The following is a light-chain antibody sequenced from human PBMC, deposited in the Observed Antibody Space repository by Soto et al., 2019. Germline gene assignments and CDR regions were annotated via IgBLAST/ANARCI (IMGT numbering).Light chain of an antibody. J-gene: IGLJ1*01. CDR1: SSNIGAGYD. CDR3: AAWDDTLGGFYV. CDR2: STN. V-gene: IGLV1-40*01. Sequence: QSVLTQPPSVSGAPGQRVTISCTGSSSNIGAGYDVHWYQQRPGTAPKLLIYSTNQRSSGVPGRFSAFKSGTSASLAISALRPEDEADYYCAAWDDTLGGFYVFGTGTQLTVL.